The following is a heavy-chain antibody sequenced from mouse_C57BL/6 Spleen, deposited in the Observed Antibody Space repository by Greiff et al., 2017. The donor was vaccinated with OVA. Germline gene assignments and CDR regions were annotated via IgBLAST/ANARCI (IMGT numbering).Heavy chain of an antibody. CDR2: IRLKSDNYAT. V-gene: IGHV6-3*01. CDR3: TGGERDYFDY. J-gene: IGHJ2*01. Sequence: EVQLQESGGGLVQPGGSMKLSCVASGFTFSNYWMNWVRQSPEKGLEWVAQIRLKSDNYATHYAESVKGRFTISRDDSKSSVYLQMNNLRAEDTGIYYCTGGERDYFDYWGQGTTLTVSS. CDR1: GFTFSNYW.